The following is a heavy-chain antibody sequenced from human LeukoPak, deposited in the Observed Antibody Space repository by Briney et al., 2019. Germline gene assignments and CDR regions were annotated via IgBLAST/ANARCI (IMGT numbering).Heavy chain of an antibody. V-gene: IGHV3-33*01. J-gene: IGHJ4*02. Sequence: GGSLRLSCAASGFTFSSYGIHWVRQAPGKGLEWVAVIWYDGSNKYYADSVKGRFTISRDNSKNTLCLQMNSLRAEDTAVYYCARDCYYGSGSCLDYWGQGTLVTVSS. CDR1: GFTFSSYG. CDR2: IWYDGSNK. CDR3: ARDCYYGSGSCLDY. D-gene: IGHD3-10*01.